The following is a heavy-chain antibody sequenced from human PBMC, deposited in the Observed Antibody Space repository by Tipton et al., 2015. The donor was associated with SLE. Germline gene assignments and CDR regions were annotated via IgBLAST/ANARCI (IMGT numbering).Heavy chain of an antibody. CDR2: IYYDDSNR. D-gene: IGHD3-22*01. J-gene: IGHJ6*03. V-gene: IGHV3-33*01. Sequence: SLRLSCATSGFTFSTYGMHWVRRAPGKGLEWVAVIYYDDSNRYYADSVKGRFTISRDNSKNTLYLQMNNLRAEDSALYYCARDYYDSSGYSYYYYMDVWGKGTTVTVSS. CDR3: ARDYYDSSGYSYYYYMDV. CDR1: GFTFSTYG.